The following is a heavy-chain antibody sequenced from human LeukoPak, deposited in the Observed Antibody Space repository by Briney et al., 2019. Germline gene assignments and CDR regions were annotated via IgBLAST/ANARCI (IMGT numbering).Heavy chain of an antibody. Sequence: PGGSLRLSCAASGFSFGMSWVRQATGKGLEWVSAIGGSGGNTYYADSVKGRFTISRDNSKNTLYLQMNSLRAEDTAVYYCASRINMIVANYWGQGTLVTVSS. D-gene: IGHD3-22*01. CDR2: IGGSGGNT. CDR1: GFSFG. CDR3: ASRINMIVANY. V-gene: IGHV3-23*01. J-gene: IGHJ4*02.